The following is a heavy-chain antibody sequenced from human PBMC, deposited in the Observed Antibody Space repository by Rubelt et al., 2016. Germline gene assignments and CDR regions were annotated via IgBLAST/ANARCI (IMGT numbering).Heavy chain of an antibody. V-gene: IGHV1-69*01. CDR3: ARTMATSV. D-gene: IGHD5-24*01. Sequence: SGGQAPGQGLEWMGGIIPIFGTANYAQKFQGRVTITADESTSTAYMELSSLRSEDTAVYYCARTMATSVWGQGTTVTVSS. CDR2: IIPIFGTA. J-gene: IGHJ6*02.